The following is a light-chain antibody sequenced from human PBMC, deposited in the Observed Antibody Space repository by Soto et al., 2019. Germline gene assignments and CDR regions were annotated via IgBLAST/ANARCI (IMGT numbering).Light chain of an antibody. Sequence: EIVMTQSPGTLSLSPGERATLSCRASQTINNNFLGWYQQKPGQPPRLLIFAASRRATGIPDRFSGSGSGTDFTLTISRLEPGDFGVYYCKQYGSSPPYTFGQGTKLDIK. J-gene: IGKJ2*01. CDR2: AAS. CDR1: QTINNNF. CDR3: KQYGSSPPYT. V-gene: IGKV3-20*01.